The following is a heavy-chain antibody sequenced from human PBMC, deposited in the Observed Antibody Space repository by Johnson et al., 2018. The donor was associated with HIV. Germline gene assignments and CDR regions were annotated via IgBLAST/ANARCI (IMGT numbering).Heavy chain of an antibody. CDR3: AKDMFYIAAARSGAFDI. V-gene: IGHV3-9*01. CDR2: ISWNSGSI. D-gene: IGHD6-13*01. Sequence: VQLVESGGGLVQPGRSLRLSCAASGFTFDDYAMHWVRQAPGKGLEWVSGISWNSGSIGYADSVKGRFTISSDNAKNSLYLQMNSLRAEDTALYYCAKDMFYIAAARSGAFDIWGQGTMVTVSS. J-gene: IGHJ3*02. CDR1: GFTFDDYA.